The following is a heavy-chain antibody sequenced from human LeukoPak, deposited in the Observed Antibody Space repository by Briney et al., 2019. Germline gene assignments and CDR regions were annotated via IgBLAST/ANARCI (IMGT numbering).Heavy chain of an antibody. V-gene: IGHV5-51*01. Sequence: GESLKISCKGSGYRFTSYWIGWVRQMPGKGLEWMGIINHGDSDTRYSPSFQGQVTISADKSISTAYLQWSSLKASDTAMYYCARHPDCTRTSCYVDYYGMDVWGQRTTVTVSS. J-gene: IGHJ6*02. CDR3: ARHPDCTRTSCYVDYYGMDV. D-gene: IGHD2-2*01. CDR1: GYRFTSYW. CDR2: INHGDSDT.